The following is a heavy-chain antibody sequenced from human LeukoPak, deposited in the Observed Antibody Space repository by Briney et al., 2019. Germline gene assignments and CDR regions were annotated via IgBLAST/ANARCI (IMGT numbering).Heavy chain of an antibody. CDR1: GFTFSSYG. D-gene: IGHD3-10*01. Sequence: GGSLRLSCAASGFTFSSYGMHWVRQAPGKGLEWVAFIRYDGSNKYYADSVKGRFTISRDNSKNMLYLQMNSLRAEDTAVYYCAKSYGSGIYYYYMDVWGKGTTVTVSS. J-gene: IGHJ6*03. CDR2: IRYDGSNK. V-gene: IGHV3-30*02. CDR3: AKSYGSGIYYYYMDV.